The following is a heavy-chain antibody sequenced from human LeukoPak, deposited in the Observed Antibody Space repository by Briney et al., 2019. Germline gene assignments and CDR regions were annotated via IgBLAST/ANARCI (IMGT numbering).Heavy chain of an antibody. CDR1: GYSFTNYW. D-gene: IGHD6-19*01. Sequence: GESLKISCKGSGYSFTNYWIGWVRQMPGKGLVWMGIIYPGDSDTRCSPSFQGQVTISADKSISTAYLQWNTLKASDSAMYYCARRSGWSLDYWGQGTLVTVSS. J-gene: IGHJ4*02. V-gene: IGHV5-51*01. CDR2: IYPGDSDT. CDR3: ARRSGWSLDY.